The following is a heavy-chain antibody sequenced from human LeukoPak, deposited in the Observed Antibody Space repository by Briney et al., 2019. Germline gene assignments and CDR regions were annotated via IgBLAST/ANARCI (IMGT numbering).Heavy chain of an antibody. CDR3: AKDGWLQSYYFDY. D-gene: IGHD5-24*01. CDR2: ISGSGGST. Sequence: GGSLRLSCAASGFTFSSYAMSWVRQPPGKGLEWVSAISGSGGSTYYADSVKGRFTISRDNSKNTLYLQMNSLRAEDTAVYYCAKDGWLQSYYFDYWGQGTLVTVSS. CDR1: GFTFSSYA. V-gene: IGHV3-23*01. J-gene: IGHJ4*02.